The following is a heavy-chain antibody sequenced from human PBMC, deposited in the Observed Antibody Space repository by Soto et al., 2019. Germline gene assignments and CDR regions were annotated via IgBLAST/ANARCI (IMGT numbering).Heavy chain of an antibody. CDR3: ARERYSSGWHDWWFDP. Sequence: SETLSLTCTVSGGSISSYYWSWIRQPPGKGLEWIGYIYYSGSTNYNPSIKSRVTISVDTSKNQFSLKLSSVTAADTALYYCARERYSSGWHDWWFDPWGQGTLVTVSS. CDR1: GGSISSYY. J-gene: IGHJ5*02. CDR2: IYYSGST. D-gene: IGHD6-19*01. V-gene: IGHV4-59*01.